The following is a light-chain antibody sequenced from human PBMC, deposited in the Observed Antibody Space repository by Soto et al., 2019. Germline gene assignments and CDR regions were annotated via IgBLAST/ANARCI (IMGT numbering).Light chain of an antibody. CDR3: SSYTSSSTYV. Sequence: ALAQPASVSGSPGQSITISCTGTSSDVGGYNYVSWYQQHPGKAPKLMIYEVSNRPSGVSNRFSGSKSGNTASLTISGLQDEDEADYYCSSYTSSSTYVFGTGTKVTVL. CDR1: SSDVGGYNY. V-gene: IGLV2-14*01. J-gene: IGLJ1*01. CDR2: EVS.